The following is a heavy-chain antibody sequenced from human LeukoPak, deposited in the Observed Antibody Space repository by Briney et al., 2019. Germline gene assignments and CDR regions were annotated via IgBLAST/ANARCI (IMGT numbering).Heavy chain of an antibody. V-gene: IGHV1-46*01. CDR3: ARMDIDAAMLTNYLVH. CDR2: IHPSGSST. D-gene: IGHD2-8*01. CDR1: GYTFTRNY. J-gene: IGHJ4*02. Sequence: GASVKISCKASGYTFTRNYMHWVRQAPGQGLEWMGVIHPSGSSTNYAQKFQGRVTMTKDTSTSTVYIERNSLRSDDTAVYYCARMDIDAAMLTNYLVHWGQGTLVTVSS.